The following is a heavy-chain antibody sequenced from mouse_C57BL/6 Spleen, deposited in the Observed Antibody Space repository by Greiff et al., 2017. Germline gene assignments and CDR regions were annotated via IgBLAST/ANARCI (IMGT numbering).Heavy chain of an antibody. J-gene: IGHJ3*01. CDR1: GYTFTSYW. D-gene: IGHD1-1*01. Sequence: QVQLQQPGAELVKPGASVKLSCKASGYTFTSYWMHWVKQRPGQGLEWIGMIHPNSGSTNYNEKFKSKATLTVDKSSSTAYMQRSSLTSEDSAVYYCARDGDYYGSSYGFAYWGQGTLVTVSA. CDR3: ARDGDYYGSSYGFAY. V-gene: IGHV1-64*01. CDR2: IHPNSGST.